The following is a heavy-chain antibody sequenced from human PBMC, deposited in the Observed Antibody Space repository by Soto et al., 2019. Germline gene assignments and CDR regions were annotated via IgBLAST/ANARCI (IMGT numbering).Heavy chain of an antibody. CDR2: ISYDGSNK. D-gene: IGHD5-12*01. CDR3: AKDSGSGAGTFDY. Sequence: GGSLRLSCAASGFTFSSYGMHWVRQAPGKGLEWVAVISYDGSNKYYADSVKGRFTISRDNSKNTLYLQMNSLRAEDTAVYYCAKDSGSGAGTFDYWGQGTLVTVSS. CDR1: GFTFSSYG. J-gene: IGHJ4*02. V-gene: IGHV3-30*18.